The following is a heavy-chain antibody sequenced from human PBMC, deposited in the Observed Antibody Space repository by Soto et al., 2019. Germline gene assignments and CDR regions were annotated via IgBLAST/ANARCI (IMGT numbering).Heavy chain of an antibody. CDR3: ARGWDANS. J-gene: IGHJ4*02. D-gene: IGHD3-22*01. Sequence: QVLMQESGPGLVKPSETLSLTCTVSGASVSSGNQYWSWIRQPPGKGLEWIGYISHSGITNYNPSLKSRVTISADTSRNQFSLKVSSVTAADTAVYYCARGWDANSWGQGTLVTVSS. V-gene: IGHV4-61*01. CDR2: ISHSGIT. CDR1: GASVSSGNQY.